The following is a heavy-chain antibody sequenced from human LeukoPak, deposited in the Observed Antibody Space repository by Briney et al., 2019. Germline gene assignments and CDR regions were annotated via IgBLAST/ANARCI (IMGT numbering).Heavy chain of an antibody. CDR3: ARKGYDFWSGTETNAFDI. V-gene: IGHV1-69*13. Sequence: SVKDSCKASGGTFSSYAISWVRQAPGQGLEWMGGIIPIFGTANYAQKFQGRVTITADESTSTAYMELSSLRSEDTAVYYCARKGYDFWSGTETNAFDIWGQGTMVTVSS. J-gene: IGHJ3*02. CDR1: GGTFSSYA. CDR2: IIPIFGTA. D-gene: IGHD3-3*01.